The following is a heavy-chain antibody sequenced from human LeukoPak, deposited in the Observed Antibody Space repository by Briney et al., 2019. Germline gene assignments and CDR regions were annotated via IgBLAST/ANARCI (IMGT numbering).Heavy chain of an antibody. D-gene: IGHD1-7*01. J-gene: IGHJ4*02. CDR1: GFTFSSYS. CDR3: ARMNYVSSGWGAPFDY. Sequence: GGSLRLSCAASGFTFSSYSMNWVRQAPGKGLEWVSYIRSSGTGTDYTGSVKGRFTISRDNAKNSLYLQMNSLRAEDTAVYYCARMNYVSSGWGAPFDYWGQGTLVTVSS. V-gene: IGHV3-48*04. CDR2: IRSSGTGT.